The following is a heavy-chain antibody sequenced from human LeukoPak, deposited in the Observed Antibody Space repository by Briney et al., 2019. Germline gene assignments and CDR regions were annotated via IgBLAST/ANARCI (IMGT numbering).Heavy chain of an antibody. CDR3: TSRTYTTNDY. D-gene: IGHD2-2*02. J-gene: IGHJ4*02. V-gene: IGHV3-15*01. CDR2: IKTKTDGETG. Sequence: GGSLRLSCAASGFTFSSYAMNWVRQAPGKGLEWLGRIKTKTDGETGEYAAPMRGRLTTSRDDSKNTLYLQMNSLNTEDTAVYYCTSRTYTTNDYWGQGTLVTVSS. CDR1: GFTFSSYA.